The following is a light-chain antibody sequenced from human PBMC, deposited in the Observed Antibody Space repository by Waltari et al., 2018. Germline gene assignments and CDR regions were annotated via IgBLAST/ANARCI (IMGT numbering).Light chain of an antibody. CDR1: KLGDKY. J-gene: IGLJ2*01. Sequence: SYEVTQAPSVSVSPGQTATITCSGEKLGDKYASWYQQRPGQSPVLVISEDSKRPSGIPDRVAGFNSGNTATLTIRGTQVRDEADYYCRAWYSNTVVFGGGTKLTVL. CDR3: RAWYSNTVV. V-gene: IGLV3-1*01. CDR2: EDS.